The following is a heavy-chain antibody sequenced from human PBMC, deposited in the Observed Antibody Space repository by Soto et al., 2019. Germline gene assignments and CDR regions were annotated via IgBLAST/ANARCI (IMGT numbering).Heavy chain of an antibody. CDR3: AKDGVTPGYCSSTSCQPNYYGSGSPLDPFDY. CDR1: GFTFSSYA. CDR2: ISGSGGST. J-gene: IGHJ4*02. Sequence: GGSLRLSCAASGFTFSSYAMSWVRQAPGKGLEWVSAISGSGGSTYYADSVKGRFTISRDNSKNTLYLQMNSLRAEDKAVYYCAKDGVTPGYCSSTSCQPNYYGSGSPLDPFDYWGQGTLVTVSS. D-gene: IGHD2-2*01. V-gene: IGHV3-23*01.